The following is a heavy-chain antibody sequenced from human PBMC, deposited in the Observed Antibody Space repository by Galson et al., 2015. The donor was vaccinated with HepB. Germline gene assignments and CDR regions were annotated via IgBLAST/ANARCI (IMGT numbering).Heavy chain of an antibody. J-gene: IGHJ5*02. Sequence: QSGAEVKKPGESLKISCKGIGYSFTTYWLGWGRQMPGKVPGWMGIIYPGDCATRYSPSFQGQVTISADKSITTAYLQWSSLKASDTAMYYCARRITMVRGVTYWFDPWGQGTLVTVSS. CDR2: IYPGDCAT. D-gene: IGHD3-10*01. V-gene: IGHV5-51*03. CDR1: GYSFTTYW. CDR3: ARRITMVRGVTYWFDP.